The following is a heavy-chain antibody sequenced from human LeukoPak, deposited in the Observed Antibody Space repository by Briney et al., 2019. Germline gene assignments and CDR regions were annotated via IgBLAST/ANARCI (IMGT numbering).Heavy chain of an antibody. CDR3: AKGPDYGDWRWYFQH. D-gene: IGHD4-17*01. J-gene: IGHJ1*01. CDR2: ISYDGSNK. Sequence: PGRSLRLSCAASGFTFSSYGMHWVRQAPGKGLEWVAVISYDGSNKYYADSVTGRFTISRDNSKNTLYLQMNSLRTEDTAVYYCAKGPDYGDWRWYFQHWGQGTLVTVSS. CDR1: GFTFSSYG. V-gene: IGHV3-30*18.